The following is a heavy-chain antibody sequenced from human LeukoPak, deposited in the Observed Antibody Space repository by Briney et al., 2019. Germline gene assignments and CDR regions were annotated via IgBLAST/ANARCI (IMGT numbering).Heavy chain of an antibody. CDR1: GFTFSSYA. CDR2: ISSSGGTT. Sequence: GGSIRLSCVASGFTFSSYAMHWVRQATGKGLEYVAVISSSGGTTYYANSVKGRFTISRDNSKKTLYLQMGSLRPEDMAVYYCARGVSTVYWGQGTLVTVSS. J-gene: IGHJ4*02. CDR3: ARGVSTVY. D-gene: IGHD4-11*01. V-gene: IGHV3-64*01.